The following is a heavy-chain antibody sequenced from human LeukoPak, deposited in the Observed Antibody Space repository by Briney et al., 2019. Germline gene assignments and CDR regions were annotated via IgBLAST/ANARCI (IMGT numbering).Heavy chain of an antibody. J-gene: IGHJ4*02. CDR3: ARDWYHAIDY. D-gene: IGHD2-2*01. V-gene: IGHV3-74*03. CDR2: IASDGSST. CDR1: GFTFSSTW. Sequence: GGSLRLSCAASGFTFSSTWMHWVRQPPGKGLVWVARIASDGSSTTYAESVKGRFTISRDNAKNTLYLQMNSLRAEDTAVYYCARDWYHAIDYWGQGTLVTVSS.